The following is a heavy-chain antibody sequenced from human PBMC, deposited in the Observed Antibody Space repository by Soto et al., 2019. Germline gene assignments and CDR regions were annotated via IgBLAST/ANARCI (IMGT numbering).Heavy chain of an antibody. CDR1: GYTFSSYG. CDR3: ARLRVYCSGGSCDYYYGMDV. J-gene: IGHJ6*02. D-gene: IGHD2-15*01. Sequence: KVSCKASGYTFSSYGISWVRQMPGKGLEWMGRIDPSDSYTNYSPSFQGHVTISADKSISTAYLQWSSLKASDTAMYYCARLRVYCSGGSCDYYYGMDVWGQGTTVTVSS. V-gene: IGHV5-10-1*01. CDR2: IDPSDSYT.